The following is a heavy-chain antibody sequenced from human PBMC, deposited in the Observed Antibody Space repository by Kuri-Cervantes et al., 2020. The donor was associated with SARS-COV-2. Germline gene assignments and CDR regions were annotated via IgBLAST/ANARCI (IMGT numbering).Heavy chain of an antibody. CDR2: IVGSGGTT. D-gene: IGHD3-10*01. V-gene: IGHV3-23*01. Sequence: GGSLRLSCAASGFTFSSYAVSWVRQPPGKGLEWVSVIVGSGGTTYYADSVKGRFTISRDNSKNTLYLQMNSLRAEDTAVYYCTKIFGRSVRESFDFWGQGTMVTVSS. CDR3: TKIFGRSVRESFDF. CDR1: GFTFSSYA. J-gene: IGHJ3*01.